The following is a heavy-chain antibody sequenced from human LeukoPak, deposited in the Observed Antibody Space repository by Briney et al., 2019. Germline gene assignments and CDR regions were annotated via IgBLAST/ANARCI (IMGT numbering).Heavy chain of an antibody. CDR1: GFTFSSYA. Sequence: PGGSLRLSCAASGFTFSSYAMSWVRQAPGKGLEWVSAISGSGGYTYYADSVKGRFTISRDNSKNTLYLQMNSLRAEDTAVYYCARDQDYYDSSGYSKSDYYFDYWGQGTLVTVSS. CDR2: ISGSGGYT. J-gene: IGHJ4*02. CDR3: ARDQDYYDSSGYSKSDYYFDY. V-gene: IGHV3-23*01. D-gene: IGHD3-22*01.